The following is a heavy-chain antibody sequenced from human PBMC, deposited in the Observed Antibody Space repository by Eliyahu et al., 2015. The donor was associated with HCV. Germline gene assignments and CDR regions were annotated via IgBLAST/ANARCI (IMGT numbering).Heavy chain of an antibody. CDR1: GFTFGDYA. D-gene: IGHD3-3*01. CDR3: TTYERGNWFDP. J-gene: IGHJ5*02. CDR2: IRSKAYGGTT. Sequence: EVQLVESGGGLVQPGRSLRVSCTASGFTFGDYAMSWVRQAPGKGLEWVGFIRSKAYGGTTEYAASVKGRFTISRDDSKSIAYLQMNSLKTEDTAVYYCTTYERGNWFDPWGQGTLVTVSS. V-gene: IGHV3-49*04.